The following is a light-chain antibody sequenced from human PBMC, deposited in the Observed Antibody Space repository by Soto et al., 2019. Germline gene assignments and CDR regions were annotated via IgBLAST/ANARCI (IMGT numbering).Light chain of an antibody. CDR2: DVN. CDR3: SSYTNINTRACV. J-gene: IGLJ1*01. V-gene: IGLV2-8*01. Sequence: QSALTQPPSASGSPGQSVTISCTGTSSDVGAYIFVSWYQQHPGKAPKLMVYDVNRRPPGVPDRFFGSKSGNTASLTISGLQAEDEAEYYCSSYTNINTRACVFGTGTKLTVL. CDR1: SSDVGAYIF.